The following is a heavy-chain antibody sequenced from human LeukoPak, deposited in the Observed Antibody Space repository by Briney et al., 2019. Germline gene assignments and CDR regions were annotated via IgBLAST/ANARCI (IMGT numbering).Heavy chain of an antibody. CDR1: GFPFSGYG. D-gene: IGHD3-10*01. Sequence: HPGGSLRLSCAASGFPFSGYGMHWVRQAPGKGLEWVSVISYDGSNIYYTDSVKGRFIISRDNSKNTLYLQMNSLRAEDTAVYYCAKDRGFGVFFQYYFDYWGQGTLVTVSS. CDR3: AKDRGFGVFFQYYFDY. J-gene: IGHJ4*02. CDR2: ISYDGSNI. V-gene: IGHV3-30*18.